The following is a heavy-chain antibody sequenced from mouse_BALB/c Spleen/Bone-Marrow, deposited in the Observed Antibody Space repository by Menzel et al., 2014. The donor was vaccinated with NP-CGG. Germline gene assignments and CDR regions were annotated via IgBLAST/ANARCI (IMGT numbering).Heavy chain of an antibody. Sequence: VKLMESGTELVMPGASVKMSCKASGYAFTDRWIHWVKQRPGQGLEWIGAIDTSDSYTNYNQKFKGKATLTVDESSSTAYIPRSSLTSEDSAVYSWAKGGDDFSLDYWGQGTSVTVSS. CDR1: GYAFTDRW. D-gene: IGHD2-4*01. J-gene: IGHJ4*01. CDR2: IDTSDSYT. V-gene: IGHV1-69*01. CDR3: AKGGDDFSLDY.